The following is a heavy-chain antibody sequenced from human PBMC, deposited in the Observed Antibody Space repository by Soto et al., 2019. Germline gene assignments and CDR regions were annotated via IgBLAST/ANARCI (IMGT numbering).Heavy chain of an antibody. CDR3: ARGGYYDFWSGYSPRLLDGMDV. D-gene: IGHD3-3*01. CDR1: GGSISSGGYY. J-gene: IGHJ6*02. Sequence: TLSLTCTVSGGSISSGGYYWSWIRQHPGKGLERIGYIYYSGSTYYNPSLKSRVTISVDTSKNQFSLKLSSVTAADTAVYYCARGGYYDFWSGYSPRLLDGMDVWGQGTTVTVSS. V-gene: IGHV4-31*03. CDR2: IYYSGST.